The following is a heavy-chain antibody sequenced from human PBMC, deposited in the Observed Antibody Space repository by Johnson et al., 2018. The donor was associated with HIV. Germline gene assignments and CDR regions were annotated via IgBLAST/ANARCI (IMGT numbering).Heavy chain of an antibody. V-gene: IGHV3-30-3*01. CDR1: GFTFSSYA. CDR3: ARGDYDILTGYAFDS. CDR2: ISYDGSNK. J-gene: IGHJ3*02. Sequence: QVQLVESGGGVVQPGRSLRLSCAASGFTFSSYAMHWVRQAPGKGLEWVAVISYDGSNKYYADSVQGRFSISRDNSKKTLDLQMTSRRAEDQGVYYCARGDYDILTGYAFDSWGQGTMVTVA. D-gene: IGHD3-9*01.